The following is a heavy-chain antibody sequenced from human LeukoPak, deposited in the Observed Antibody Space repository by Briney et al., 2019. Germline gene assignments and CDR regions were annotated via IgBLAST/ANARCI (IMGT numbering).Heavy chain of an antibody. CDR3: TTSIVATAN. D-gene: IGHD5-12*01. Sequence: WVGRIRSKTDGGTTDYAAPVKGRFTISRDDSKNTLYLQMNSLKTEDTAVYYCTTSIVATANWGQGTLVTVSS. J-gene: IGHJ4*02. CDR2: IRSKTDGGTT. V-gene: IGHV3-15*07.